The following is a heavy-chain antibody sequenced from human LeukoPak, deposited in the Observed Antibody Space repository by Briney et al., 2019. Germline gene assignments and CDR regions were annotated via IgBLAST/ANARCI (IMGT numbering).Heavy chain of an antibody. CDR2: ISGSGGST. V-gene: IGHV3-23*01. CDR3: AKNVRYFDLS. Sequence: GGSLTLSCAASGFPFSSFPMSWVRQAPGKGLEWVSAISGSGGSTYYADPVKGRFTISRDNSKNTLDLQTNSLRAEDTAVYYCAKNVRYFDLSWGQGTLVTVSS. D-gene: IGHD3-9*01. J-gene: IGHJ5*02. CDR1: GFPFSSFP.